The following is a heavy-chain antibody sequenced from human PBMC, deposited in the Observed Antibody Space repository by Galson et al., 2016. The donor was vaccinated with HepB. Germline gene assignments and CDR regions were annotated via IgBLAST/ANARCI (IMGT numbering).Heavy chain of an antibody. J-gene: IGHJ4*02. CDR1: GFTFISYS. V-gene: IGHV3-48*01. Sequence: SLRLSCAASGFTFISYSMNWVRQAPGKGLEWVSYISGTSSSIDYADPVKGRFSISRDNAEDSVSLQMNSLRAEDTAIYYCVREGRGVKMGTFDYWGQGTLVTVSS. CDR2: ISGTSSSI. D-gene: IGHD3-10*01. CDR3: VREGRGVKMGTFDY.